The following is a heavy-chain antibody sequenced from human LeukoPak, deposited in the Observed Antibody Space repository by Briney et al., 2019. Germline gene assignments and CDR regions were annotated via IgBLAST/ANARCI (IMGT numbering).Heavy chain of an antibody. J-gene: IGHJ4*02. D-gene: IGHD6-6*01. V-gene: IGHV1-69*13. CDR2: IIPIFGTA. CDR1: GYTFSSYA. Sequence: SVKVSCKASGYTFSSYAISWVRQAPGQGLEWMGGIIPIFGTANYAQKFQGRVTITADESTSTAYVELSSLRSEDTAVYYCARVKQLAVDYWGQGTLVTVSS. CDR3: ARVKQLAVDY.